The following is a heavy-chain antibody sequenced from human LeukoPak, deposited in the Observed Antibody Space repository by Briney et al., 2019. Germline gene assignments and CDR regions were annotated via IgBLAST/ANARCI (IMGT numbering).Heavy chain of an antibody. CDR1: GGTFSSYA. CDR3: ARADPQTGPYHYYGMDV. J-gene: IGHJ6*02. V-gene: IGHV1-69*13. Sequence: GASVKVSCKASGGTFSSYAISWVRQAPGQGLEWMGGIIPIFGTANYAQKFQGRVTITADESTSTAYMELSSLRSEDTAVYYCARADPQTGPYHYYGMDVWGQGTTVTVSS. CDR2: IIPIFGTA. D-gene: IGHD7-27*01.